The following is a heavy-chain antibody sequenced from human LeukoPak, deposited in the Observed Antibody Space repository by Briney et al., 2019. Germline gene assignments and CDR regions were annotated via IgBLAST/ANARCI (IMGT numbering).Heavy chain of an antibody. CDR1: GGSFSGYY. V-gene: IGHV4-34*01. CDR3: ASRIVGGWYNY. CDR2: INHSGST. Sequence: SETLSLTCAVYGGSFSGYYWSWIRQPPGKGLEWIGEINHSGSTNYNPSLKSRVTISVDTSKNQFSLKLSSVTAADTAVYYCASRIVGGWYNYWGQGTLVTVSS. D-gene: IGHD6-19*01. J-gene: IGHJ4*02.